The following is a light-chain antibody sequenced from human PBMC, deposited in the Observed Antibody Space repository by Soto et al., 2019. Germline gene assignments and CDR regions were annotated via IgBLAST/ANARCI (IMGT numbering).Light chain of an antibody. CDR2: GAS. Sequence: EFVFTQYPSTLSLSPGERATLSCRAIQSVSSSNLAWYQQKPGQAPRLLIYGASSRATGIPDRLSGSASGTDLTLTISRRQQPDVAATYYQQYACSTPWTFGGGTKVDIK. V-gene: IGKV3-20*01. CDR1: QSVSSSN. CDR3: QQYACSTPWT. J-gene: IGKJ4*02.